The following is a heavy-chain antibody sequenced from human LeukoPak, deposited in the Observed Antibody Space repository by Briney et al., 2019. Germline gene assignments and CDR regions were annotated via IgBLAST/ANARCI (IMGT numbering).Heavy chain of an antibody. CDR2: ISSSSSYI. V-gene: IGHV3-21*01. CDR3: ASSRDGYNVD. D-gene: IGHD5-24*01. Sequence: GGSLRLSCAASSFTSSSYSKNWVRQAPGKGLEWVSSISSSSSYIYYADSVKGRFTISRGNAKNSLYLQMNSLRAEDTAVYYCASSRDGYNVDWGQGTLVTVSS. J-gene: IGHJ4*02. CDR1: SFTSSSYS.